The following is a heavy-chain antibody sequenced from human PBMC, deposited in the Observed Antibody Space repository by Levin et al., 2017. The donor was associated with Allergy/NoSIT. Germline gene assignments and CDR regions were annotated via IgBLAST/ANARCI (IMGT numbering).Heavy chain of an antibody. CDR1: GFTFSSYW. CDR2: IKQDGSEK. Sequence: GESLKISCAASGFTFSSYWMSWVRQAPGKGLEWVANIKQDGSEKYYVDSVRGRFTISRDNAKNSLYLQMNSLRAEDTAVYYCARFDYGDLYYFDYWGQGTLVTVSS. V-gene: IGHV3-7*01. J-gene: IGHJ4*02. D-gene: IGHD4-17*01. CDR3: ARFDYGDLYYFDY.